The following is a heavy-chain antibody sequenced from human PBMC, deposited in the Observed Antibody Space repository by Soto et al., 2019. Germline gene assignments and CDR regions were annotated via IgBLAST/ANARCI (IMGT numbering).Heavy chain of an antibody. D-gene: IGHD2-15*01. CDR1: GGSISSGGYY. J-gene: IGHJ2*01. CDR3: ARDSGGNERVWYFDL. CDR2: IYYGGST. V-gene: IGHV4-31*03. Sequence: QVQLQESGPGLVKPSQTLSLTCTVSGGSISSGGYYWSWIRQHPGKGLEWIGYIYYGGSTYYNPSLKSRVTISVDTSKNQFSLKLSSVTAADTAVYYCARDSGGNERVWYFDLWGRGTLVTVSS.